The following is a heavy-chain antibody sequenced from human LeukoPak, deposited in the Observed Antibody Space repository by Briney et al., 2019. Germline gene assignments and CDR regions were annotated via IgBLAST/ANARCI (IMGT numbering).Heavy chain of an antibody. V-gene: IGHV1-69*13. CDR3: ARDIGCSSTSCPPSYYYGMDV. J-gene: IGHJ6*04. Sequence: GASVKVSCKASGGTFSSYSISWARQAPGQGLEWMGGIIPIFGTANYAQKFQGRVTITADESTSTAYMELSSLRSEDTAVYYCARDIGCSSTSCPPSYYYGMDVWGKGTTVTVSS. CDR2: IIPIFGTA. CDR1: GGTFSSYS. D-gene: IGHD2-2*01.